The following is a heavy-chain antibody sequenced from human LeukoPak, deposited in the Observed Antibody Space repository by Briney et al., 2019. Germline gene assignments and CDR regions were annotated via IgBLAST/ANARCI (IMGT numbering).Heavy chain of an antibody. CDR2: ISSSGGTT. CDR1: GFTFSDYY. CDR3: ARGGYSYGWNFDY. J-gene: IGHJ4*02. V-gene: IGHV3-11*01. Sequence: TGGSLRLSCAASGFTFSDYYMNWIRQAPGKGLEWVSYISSSGGTTYYADSVKGRFTISRDNSKNTLYLQMNCLRAEDTAVYYCARGGYSYGWNFDYWGQGTLVTVSS. D-gene: IGHD5-18*01.